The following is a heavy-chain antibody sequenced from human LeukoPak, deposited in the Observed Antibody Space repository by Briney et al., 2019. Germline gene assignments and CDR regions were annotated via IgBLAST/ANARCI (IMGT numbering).Heavy chain of an antibody. D-gene: IGHD3-22*01. Sequence: SVKVSCKASGGTFSSYAISWVRQAPGQGLEWMGRIIPILGIANYAQKFQGRVTITADKSTSTAYMELSSLRSEDTAVYYCARDLEDYYDSSGYYAYDYWGQGTLVTVSS. J-gene: IGHJ4*02. CDR1: GGTFSSYA. CDR2: IIPILGIA. CDR3: ARDLEDYYDSSGYYAYDY. V-gene: IGHV1-69*04.